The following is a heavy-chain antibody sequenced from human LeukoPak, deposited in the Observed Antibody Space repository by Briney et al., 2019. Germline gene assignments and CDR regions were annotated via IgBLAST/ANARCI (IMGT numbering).Heavy chain of an antibody. V-gene: IGHV3-30*01. CDR3: ARDLNVEMATINWFDP. D-gene: IGHD5-24*01. CDR1: GFTFSNSA. Sequence: GGSLRLSCAASGFTFSNSAIHWVRQAPGKGLEWVAVMTYDGSDEYYADSVKGRFTISRDNSKNTLYLQMDSLRAEDTAVYYCARDLNVEMATINWFDPWGQGTLVTVSS. CDR2: MTYDGSDE. J-gene: IGHJ5*02.